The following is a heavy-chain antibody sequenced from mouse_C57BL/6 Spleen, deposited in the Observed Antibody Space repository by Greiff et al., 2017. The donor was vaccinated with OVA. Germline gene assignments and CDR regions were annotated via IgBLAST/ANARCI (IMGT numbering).Heavy chain of an antibody. J-gene: IGHJ2*01. CDR2: IDPSDSYT. CDR1: GSTFTSYW. CDR3: ARGDYYGSNPDC. D-gene: IGHD1-1*01. V-gene: IGHV1-50*01. Sequence: QVQLQQPGAELVKPGASVKLSCKASGSTFTSYWMQWVKQRPGQGLEWIGEIDPSDSYTNYNQKFKGKATLTVDTSSSTAYMQLSSLTSEDSAVYYCARGDYYGSNPDCWGKGTTLTVSS.